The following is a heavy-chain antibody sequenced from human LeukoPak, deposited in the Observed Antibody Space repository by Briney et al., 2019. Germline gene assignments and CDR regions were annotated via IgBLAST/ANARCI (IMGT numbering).Heavy chain of an antibody. Sequence: GASLRLSCAAPGFTFGVYAMSWVRQVPGKGLEWVSRISADGGAIYYADSVTARFTTPGDNSRNTLYLQMSLRTDDRAVYYCGKGGLQRFGGGAWHWGQGTLVTVPS. CDR2: ISADGGAI. D-gene: IGHD3-10*01. V-gene: IGHV3-23*01. CDR1: GFTFGVYA. J-gene: IGHJ4*02. CDR3: GKGGLQRFGGGAWH.